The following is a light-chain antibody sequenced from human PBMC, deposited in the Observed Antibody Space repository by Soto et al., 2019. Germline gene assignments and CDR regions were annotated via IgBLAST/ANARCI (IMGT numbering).Light chain of an antibody. Sequence: QSVLTQPPSASGTPGQRVTISCSGSNSNTGSNTVNWYQQLPGTAPKLLIYYDNRRPSGVPDRISGSKSGTSASLAISGLQSDDEADYYCAAWDDSLNGRVFGTGTKVTVL. CDR3: AAWDDSLNGRV. CDR2: YDN. J-gene: IGLJ1*01. V-gene: IGLV1-44*01. CDR1: NSNTGSNT.